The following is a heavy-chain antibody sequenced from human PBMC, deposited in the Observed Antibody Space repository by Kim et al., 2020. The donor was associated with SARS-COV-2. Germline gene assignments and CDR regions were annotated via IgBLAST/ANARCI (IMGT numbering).Heavy chain of an antibody. CDR3: AKGGELLGDWGMDV. CDR2: ISGSGGST. J-gene: IGHJ6*02. CDR1: GFTFSSYA. D-gene: IGHD3-10*01. Sequence: GGSLRLSCAASGFTFSSYAMSWVRQAPGKGLEWVSAISGSGGSTYYADSVKGRFTISRDNSKNTLYLQMNSLRAEDTAVYYCAKGGELLGDWGMDVWGQGTTVTVSS. V-gene: IGHV3-23*01.